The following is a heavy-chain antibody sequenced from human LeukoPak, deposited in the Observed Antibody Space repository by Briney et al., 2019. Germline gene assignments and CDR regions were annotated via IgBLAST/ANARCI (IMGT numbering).Heavy chain of an antibody. J-gene: IGHJ3*02. CDR1: GFTFSSCA. Sequence: GGSLRLSCAASGFTFSSCAMHWVRQAPGKGLEWVAVISYDGSNKYYADSVKGRFTISRDNSKNTLYLQMNSLRAEDTAVYYCAREGSSGYDYRRVAFDIWGQGTMVTVSS. CDR3: AREGSSGYDYRRVAFDI. CDR2: ISYDGSNK. D-gene: IGHD3-22*01. V-gene: IGHV3-30-3*01.